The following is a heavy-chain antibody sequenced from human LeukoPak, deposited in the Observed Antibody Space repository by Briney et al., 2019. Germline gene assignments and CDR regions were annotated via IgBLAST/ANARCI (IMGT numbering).Heavy chain of an antibody. CDR3: ARGNIGYCYGSENPYFYGMDV. CDR2: VYTRGST. D-gene: IGHD3-10*01. J-gene: IGHJ6*02. V-gene: IGHV4-4*07. Sequence: PSETLSLTCTVSGGSMSTYYWSWIRQPAGERLEWIGRVYTRGSTKYNPSLKSRANMSADTSKNQFSWKLRSVTAADTAVYYCARGNIGYCYGSENPYFYGMDVWGQGTTVTVCS. CDR1: GGSMSTYY.